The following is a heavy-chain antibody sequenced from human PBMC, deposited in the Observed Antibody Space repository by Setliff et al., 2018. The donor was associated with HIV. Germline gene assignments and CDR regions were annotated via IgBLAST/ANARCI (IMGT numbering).Heavy chain of an antibody. Sequence: GASVKVSFKISGYTLTELSINWVRQAPGQGLVWMGGIITLFGEANYAQKFQGRATITADESTSTAYMELNSLRSDDAAVYYCARQPYYDDDGTNLPSEWRVLGWGQGTLVTVSS. J-gene: IGHJ4*02. CDR2: IITLFGEA. V-gene: IGHV1-69*13. CDR1: GYTLTELS. CDR3: ARQPYYDDDGTNLPSEWRVLG. D-gene: IGHD3-16*01.